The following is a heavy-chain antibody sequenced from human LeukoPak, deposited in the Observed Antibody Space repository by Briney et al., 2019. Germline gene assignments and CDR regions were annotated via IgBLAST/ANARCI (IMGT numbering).Heavy chain of an antibody. D-gene: IGHD6-13*01. CDR1: GYPFSSYG. J-gene: IGHJ4*02. CDR3: ARDRRHSSWAYYFDY. Sequence: ASVKVSCKASGYPFSSYGISWVRQAPGQGLEWMGWISGNNGNTDYAQKLQGRVTVTTDTSTSTTYMELRSLRSDDTAVYYCARDRRHSSWAYYFDYWGQGTLVTVSS. CDR2: ISGNNGNT. V-gene: IGHV1-18*01.